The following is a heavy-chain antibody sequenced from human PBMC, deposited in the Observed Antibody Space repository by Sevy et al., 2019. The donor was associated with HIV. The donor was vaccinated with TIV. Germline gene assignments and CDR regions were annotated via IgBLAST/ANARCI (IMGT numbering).Heavy chain of an antibody. CDR2: ISYDGTNK. CDR3: AREFTGWDLHLDY. J-gene: IGHJ4*02. CDR1: GFAFSTHA. V-gene: IGHV3-30-3*01. Sequence: GGSLRLSCVASGFAFSTHAMHWVHQAPDKGLEWVAVISYDGTNKNYTNSVKYRLTISRDNSKNTLYLQMYSLRAEDTAVYYCAREFTGWDLHLDYWGQGTLVTVSS. D-gene: IGHD1-26*01.